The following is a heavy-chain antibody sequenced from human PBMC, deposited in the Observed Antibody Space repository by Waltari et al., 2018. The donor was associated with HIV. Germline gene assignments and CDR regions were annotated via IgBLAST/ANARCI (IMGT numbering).Heavy chain of an antibody. CDR1: GSSFNNYG. D-gene: IGHD2-21*01. Sequence: QGQLVQSGAEVKKPGASVKVSCTASGSSFNNYGISWVRQAPGQGLEWMGWVSTYNGNTKYAQNLQGRVTMTTDTSTTTAYMDLRSLTSDDTAVYYCARFGDCGGECYRYYYYGMDVWGQGTTVTVSS. V-gene: IGHV1-18*01. CDR2: VSTYNGNT. CDR3: ARFGDCGGECYRYYYYGMDV. J-gene: IGHJ6*02.